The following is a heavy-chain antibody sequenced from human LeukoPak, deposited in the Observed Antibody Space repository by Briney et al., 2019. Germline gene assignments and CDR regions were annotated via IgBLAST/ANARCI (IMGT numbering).Heavy chain of an antibody. CDR3: ARDLSPAASPFDY. Sequence: GGSLRLSCAASGFTFSSYAMHWVRQAPGKGLEWVAVISYDGSNKYYADSVKGRFTISRDNAKNTLYLQMNSLRAEDTAVYYCARDLSPAASPFDYWGQGTLVTVSS. D-gene: IGHD2-2*01. CDR2: ISYDGSNK. CDR1: GFTFSSYA. J-gene: IGHJ4*02. V-gene: IGHV3-30-3*01.